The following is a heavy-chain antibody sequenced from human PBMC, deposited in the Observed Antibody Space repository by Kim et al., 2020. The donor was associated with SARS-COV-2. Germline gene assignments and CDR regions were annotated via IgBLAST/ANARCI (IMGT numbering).Heavy chain of an antibody. CDR2: IIPTLDIP. CDR1: GGTFSSYA. V-gene: IGHV1-69*04. Sequence: SVKVSCKASGGTFSSYAISWVRQAPGQGLEWVGRIIPTLDIPNYAQKFQGRVTINADTSTNTVFLDLRSLRADDTATYFCARDIYSDYSGFDLWGQGTLVSGYS. D-gene: IGHD4-17*01. CDR3: ARDIYSDYSGFDL. J-gene: IGHJ5*02.